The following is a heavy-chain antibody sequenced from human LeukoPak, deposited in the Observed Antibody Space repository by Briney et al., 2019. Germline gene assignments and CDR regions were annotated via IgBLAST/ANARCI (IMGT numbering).Heavy chain of an antibody. CDR2: INPSGGST. CDR1: GYTFINYY. CDR3: ARPHYSDYYYYGMDV. V-gene: IGHV1-46*01. Sequence: ASVKVSCKASGYTFINYYMHWMRQAPGQGLEWMGIINPSGGSTSYAQKFQGRVTMTSDTSTGTVYMELSSLGSEDTAVYYCARPHYSDYYYYGMDVWGQGTTVTVSS. J-gene: IGHJ6*02. D-gene: IGHD2-15*01.